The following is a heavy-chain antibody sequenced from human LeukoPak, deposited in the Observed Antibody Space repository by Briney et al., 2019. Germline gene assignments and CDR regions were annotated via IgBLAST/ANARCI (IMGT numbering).Heavy chain of an antibody. CDR2: IWYDGSNK. Sequence: PGRSLRLSCVASGFTFSSYGMYWVRQAPGEGLEWVAVIWYDGSNKYYADSVKGRFTISRDNSKNTLYLQMNSLRAEDTAVYYCARVLCSGGTCLDAFDIWGQGTMVTVSS. V-gene: IGHV3-33*01. CDR1: GFTFSSYG. CDR3: ARVLCSGGTCLDAFDI. J-gene: IGHJ3*02. D-gene: IGHD2-15*01.